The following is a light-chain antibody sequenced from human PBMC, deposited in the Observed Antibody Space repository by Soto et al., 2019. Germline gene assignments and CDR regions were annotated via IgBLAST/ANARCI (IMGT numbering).Light chain of an antibody. V-gene: IGKV3-20*01. J-gene: IGKJ4*01. CDR3: QQYGGSPRVT. CDR2: GAS. CDR1: QSVSSNY. Sequence: EIVLTQSPGTLSLSPGERATLSCRASQSVSSNYLAWYQQKPGQAPRLLIYGASRRATGIPDRFSGSGSGTDVTLTISRLEPEDFAVYYCQQYGGSPRVTFGGGTKVEIK.